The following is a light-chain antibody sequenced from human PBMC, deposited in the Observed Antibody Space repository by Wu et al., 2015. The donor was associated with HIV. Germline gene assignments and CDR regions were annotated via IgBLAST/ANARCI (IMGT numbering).Light chain of an antibody. CDR2: DAS. CDR3: QQYGSSPYT. V-gene: IGKV3-11*01. J-gene: IGKJ2*01. Sequence: IVLTQSPATLSLSPGDRATLSCRASQSVSNFLAWYQQKPGEAPRLLIYDASNRATGIPLRFSGSGSGTDFTLTISSLEPEDFAVYYCQQYGSSPYTFGQGTKLEIK. CDR1: QSVSNF.